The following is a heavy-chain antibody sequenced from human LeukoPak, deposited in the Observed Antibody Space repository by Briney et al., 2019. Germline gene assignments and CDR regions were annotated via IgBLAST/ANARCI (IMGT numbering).Heavy chain of an antibody. Sequence: PGGSLRLSCAASGFTFSSYGMHWVRQAPGKGLEWVTFIRYDGSNKYYTDSVKARFTISRDNSKNTLYLQMNSLRAEDTAVYYCARDRVRQQLVGDYYYYMDVWGKGTTVTVSS. CDR3: ARDRVRQQLVGDYYYYMDV. CDR2: IRYDGSNK. V-gene: IGHV3-30*02. CDR1: GFTFSSYG. J-gene: IGHJ6*03. D-gene: IGHD6-13*01.